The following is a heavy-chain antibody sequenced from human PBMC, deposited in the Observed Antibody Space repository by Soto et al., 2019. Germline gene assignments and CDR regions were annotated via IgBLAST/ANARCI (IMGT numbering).Heavy chain of an antibody. CDR2: INPMGGST. CDR3: GRGLFTGDY. Sequence: QVQLVQSGAEVKKPGASVKVSCKASGYTFTSSYIHWVRQAPGQGLEWMAIINPMGGSTNYAQKFQGRVTVTMDTSASTVYMELISLRSEDTAVYYCGRGLFTGDYWGQGTLVTVSS. V-gene: IGHV1-46*03. CDR1: GYTFTSSY. D-gene: IGHD3-16*01. J-gene: IGHJ4*02.